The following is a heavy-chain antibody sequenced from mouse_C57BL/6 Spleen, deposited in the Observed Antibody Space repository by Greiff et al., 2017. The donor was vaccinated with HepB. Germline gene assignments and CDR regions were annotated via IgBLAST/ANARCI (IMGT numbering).Heavy chain of an antibody. J-gene: IGHJ3*01. CDR1: GYTFTSYG. Sequence: VQLVESGAELARPGASVKLSCKASGYTFTSYGISWVKQRTGQGLEWIGEIYPRSGNTYYNEKFKGKATLTADKSSSTAYMELRSLTSEDSAVYFCARLGDYDGGFAYWGQGTLVTVSA. V-gene: IGHV1-81*01. CDR3: ARLGDYDGGFAY. CDR2: IYPRSGNT. D-gene: IGHD2-4*01.